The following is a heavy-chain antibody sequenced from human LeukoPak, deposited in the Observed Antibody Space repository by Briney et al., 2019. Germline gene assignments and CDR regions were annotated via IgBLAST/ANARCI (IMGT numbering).Heavy chain of an antibody. CDR1: GGTFSSYA. J-gene: IGHJ4*02. D-gene: IGHD2-15*01. CDR3: ARDQGLGYCSGGSCYGSH. CDR2: ISAYNGNT. Sequence: ASVKVSCKASGGTFSSYAISWVRQAPGQGLEWMGWISAYNGNTNYAQKLQGRVTMTTDTSTSTAYMELRSLRSDDTAVYYCARDQGLGYCSGGSCYGSHWGQGTLVTVSS. V-gene: IGHV1-18*01.